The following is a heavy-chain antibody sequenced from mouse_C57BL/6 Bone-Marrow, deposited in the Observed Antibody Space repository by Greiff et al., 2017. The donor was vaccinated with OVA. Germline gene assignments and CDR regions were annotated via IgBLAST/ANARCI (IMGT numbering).Heavy chain of an antibody. V-gene: IGHV1-7*01. CDR1: GYTFTSYW. D-gene: IGHD1-2*01. CDR2: INPSSGYT. CDR3: ARRELLRPPY. J-gene: IGHJ3*01. Sequence: QVQLQQSGAELAKPGASVKLSCKASGYTFTSYWMHWVKQRPGQGLEWIGYINPSSGYTKYNQKFKGKATLTADKSSSTAYMQLSSLTYEDSAVYYCARRELLRPPYWGQGTLVTVSA.